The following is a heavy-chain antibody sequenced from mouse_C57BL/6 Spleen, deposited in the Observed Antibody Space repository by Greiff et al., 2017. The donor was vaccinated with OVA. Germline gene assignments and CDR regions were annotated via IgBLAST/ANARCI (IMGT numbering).Heavy chain of an antibody. J-gene: IGHJ2*01. D-gene: IGHD2-4*01. V-gene: IGHV1-72*01. Sequence: VKLVESGAELVKPGASVKLSCKASGYTFTSYWMHWVKQRPGRGLEWIGRIDPNSGGTKYNEKFKSKATLTVDKPSSTAYMQLSSLTSEDSAVYYCARGGYIYYDYDGGDYWGQGTTLTVSS. CDR1: GYTFTSYW. CDR3: ARGGYIYYDYDGGDY. CDR2: IDPNSGGT.